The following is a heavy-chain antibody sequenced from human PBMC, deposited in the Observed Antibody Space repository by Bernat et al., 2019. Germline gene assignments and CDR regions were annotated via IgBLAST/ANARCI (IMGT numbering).Heavy chain of an antibody. CDR3: AKTVGTKGKYYCDS. J-gene: IGHJ4*02. D-gene: IGHD2-2*01. V-gene: IGHV3-23*01. CDR2: ISGSGGST. Sequence: EVQLLESGGNLVQPGGSLRLSCAASGFTFSSYAMSWVRQAPGKGLEWVSAISGSGGSTYHADSVKGRFTISRDSSESTLYLLMNSLRAEDTAIYYCAKTVGTKGKYYCDSWGQGTLVTVSS. CDR1: GFTFSSYA.